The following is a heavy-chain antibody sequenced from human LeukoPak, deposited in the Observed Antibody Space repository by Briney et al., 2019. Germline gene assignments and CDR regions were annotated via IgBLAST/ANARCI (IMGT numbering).Heavy chain of an antibody. J-gene: IGHJ5*02. Sequence: SETLSLTCTVSGGSISSYYWSWIRQPAGKGLEWIGRIYTSGSTNYNPSLNSRVTMSVDTSKNQFSLKLSSVTAADTAVYYCARDQGFGVVTTVNWFDPWGQGTLVTVSS. CDR3: ARDQGFGVVTTVNWFDP. CDR2: IYTSGST. CDR1: GGSISSYY. V-gene: IGHV4-4*07. D-gene: IGHD3-3*01.